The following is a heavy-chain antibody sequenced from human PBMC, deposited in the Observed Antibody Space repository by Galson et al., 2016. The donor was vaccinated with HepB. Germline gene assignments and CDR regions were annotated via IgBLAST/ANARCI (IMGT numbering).Heavy chain of an antibody. V-gene: IGHV3-15*07. CDR2: IKSIVDGETI. J-gene: IGHJ4*02. CDR1: GFTFSDAW. D-gene: IGHD6-13*01. CDR3: TTRPYSKSGLIDY. Sequence: SLRLSCAASGFTFSDAWMNWVRQSPGKGLEWVGRIKSIVDGETIDYAAPVKGRFTISRDDSKNMLFLQMKSLKTEDTALYYCTTRPYSKSGLIDYWGQGTLVTVSP.